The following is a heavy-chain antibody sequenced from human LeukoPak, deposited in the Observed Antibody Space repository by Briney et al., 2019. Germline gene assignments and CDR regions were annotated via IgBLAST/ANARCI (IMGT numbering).Heavy chain of an antibody. J-gene: IGHJ4*02. CDR2: INPNSGGT. D-gene: IGHD3-3*01. V-gene: IGHV1-2*02. CDR3: ARQIGIYDFWSGAYFDY. CDR1: GYTFTGYY. Sequence: ASVKVSCKASGYTFTGYYMHWVRQAPGQGLEWMGWINPNSGGTNYAQKFQGRVTMTRDTSISTAYMELSRLRSDGTAVYYCARQIGIYDFWSGAYFDYWGQGTLVTVSS.